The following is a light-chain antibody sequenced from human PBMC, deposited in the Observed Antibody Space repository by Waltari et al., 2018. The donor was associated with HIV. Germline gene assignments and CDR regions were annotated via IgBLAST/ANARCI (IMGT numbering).Light chain of an antibody. CDR1: TSNIGSNE. CDR2: RNN. V-gene: IGLV1-47*01. J-gene: IGLJ2*01. CDR3: VAWDDSLRGVV. Sequence: SVLTQPPSASGTPGQRVTIPRSGRTSNIGSNEVFWYQPLPGAAPKLLIHRNNQRPSGVPDRFSGSTSGTSASLAISGLRSEDEADYYCVAWDDSLRGVVFGGGTKVAAL.